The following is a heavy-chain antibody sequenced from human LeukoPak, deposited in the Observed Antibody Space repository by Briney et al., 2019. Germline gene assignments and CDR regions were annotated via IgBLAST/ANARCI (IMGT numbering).Heavy chain of an antibody. D-gene: IGHD6-19*01. Sequence: SETLSLTCTVSGGSLRSYYWSWIRQPPGKGLEWIGYIYYSGSTNYNPSLKSRVTISVDTSKNQFSLKLRSVTAADTAEYYCARYGYSSGWYADYWGRGTLVTVSS. CDR1: GGSLRSYY. CDR2: IYYSGST. V-gene: IGHV4-59*08. J-gene: IGHJ4*02. CDR3: ARYGYSSGWYADY.